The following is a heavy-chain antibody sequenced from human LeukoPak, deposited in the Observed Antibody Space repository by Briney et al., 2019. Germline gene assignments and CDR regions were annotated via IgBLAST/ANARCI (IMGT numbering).Heavy chain of an antibody. CDR2: IDNSGSA. Sequence: SETLSLTCTVSGGSIKSYYWSWIRQPPGRRLEWIGYIDNSGSANRNPSLKSRVTISADTSKNQFFLKLSSVTAADTAVYYCARHLVRDGYNYFFGSWGQGTLVTVSS. D-gene: IGHD5-12*01. CDR1: GGSIKSYY. V-gene: IGHV4-59*08. CDR3: ARHLVRDGYNYFFGS. J-gene: IGHJ5*01.